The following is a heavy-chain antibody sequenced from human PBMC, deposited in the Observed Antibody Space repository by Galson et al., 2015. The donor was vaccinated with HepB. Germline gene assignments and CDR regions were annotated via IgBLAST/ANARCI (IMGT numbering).Heavy chain of an antibody. Sequence: SLRLSCAASGFTFSSNDMHWVRQAPGKGLEWVAVIWYDGTNKYYADSVKGRFTISRDNSKNTLYLQMNSLRAEDTAVYYCARDSGVLRFLEWLSYMDVWGKGTTVTVSS. V-gene: IGHV3-33*01. CDR2: IWYDGTNK. D-gene: IGHD3-3*01. CDR1: GFTFSSND. CDR3: ARDSGVLRFLEWLSYMDV. J-gene: IGHJ6*03.